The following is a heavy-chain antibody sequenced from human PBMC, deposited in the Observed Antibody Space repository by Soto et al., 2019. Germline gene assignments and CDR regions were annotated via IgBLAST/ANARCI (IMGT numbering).Heavy chain of an antibody. D-gene: IGHD2-21*02. Sequence: SETLSLTCTISGGSISGFYWGWIRQPPGKGLEWIGNIYYSGSANYDPSLRSRVTISLNTSKNQFSLNLNSVTAADTAIYYCARWTYCGGDCYWLDFWGQGTLVIVSS. CDR3: ARWTYCGGDCYWLDF. J-gene: IGHJ4*02. V-gene: IGHV4-59*01. CDR1: GGSISGFY. CDR2: IYYSGSA.